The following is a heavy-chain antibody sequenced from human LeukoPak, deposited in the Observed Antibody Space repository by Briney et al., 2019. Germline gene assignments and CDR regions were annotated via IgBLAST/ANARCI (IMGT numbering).Heavy chain of an antibody. Sequence: SETLSLTCTVSGYSISSGYYWGCIRQPPGKGLEWIGRMSSSGISTYSPSLKSRVTISIDTSRNQFSMNLNSVTAADTAVYYCAKGAGPPWFDAWGQGTLVTVSP. J-gene: IGHJ5*02. CDR3: AKGAGPPWFDA. CDR2: MSSSGIS. V-gene: IGHV4-38-2*02. CDR1: GYSISSGYY. D-gene: IGHD6-19*01.